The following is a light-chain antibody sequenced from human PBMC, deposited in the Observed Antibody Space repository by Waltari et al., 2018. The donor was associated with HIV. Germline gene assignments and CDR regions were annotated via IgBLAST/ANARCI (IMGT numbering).Light chain of an antibody. CDR3: LQGLRAPFA. CDR2: LAS. Sequence: DILISQSPASLSVTPGESASISCWSTESLQHGTNNRNYIDWYVQKAGQTPRLRIYLASNRASGVPARFDCSGSGTNFTLRINKVAPEDVGTYYCLQGLRAPFAFVQGT. CDR1: ESLQHGTNNRNY. J-gene: IGKJ2*01. V-gene: IGKV2-28*01.